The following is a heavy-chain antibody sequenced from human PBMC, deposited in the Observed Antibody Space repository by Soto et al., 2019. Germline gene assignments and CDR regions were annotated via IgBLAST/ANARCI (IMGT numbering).Heavy chain of an antibody. D-gene: IGHD3-9*01. CDR3: ARVIKGYFDWLVRWAFDI. CDR2: ISSSGSTI. J-gene: IGHJ3*02. V-gene: IGHV3-11*01. CDR1: GFTFSDYY. Sequence: VQLGEFGGGLVKPGRSLRLSCAASGFTFSDYYMSWIRQAPGKGLEWVSYISSSGSTIYYADSVKGRFTISRDNAKNSLYLQMNSLRAEDTAVYYCARVIKGYFDWLVRWAFDIWGQGTMVTVSS.